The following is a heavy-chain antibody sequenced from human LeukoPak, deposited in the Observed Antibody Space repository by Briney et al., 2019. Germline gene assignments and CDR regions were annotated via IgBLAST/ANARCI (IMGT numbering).Heavy chain of an antibody. D-gene: IGHD5-18*01. V-gene: IGHV4-30-4*02. CDR3: ARTRGYSYGFNWFDP. CDR1: GGSISSGDYY. J-gene: IGHJ5*02. CDR2: MYYSGST. Sequence: SETLSLTCTVSGGSISSGDYYWSWIRQPPGKGLEWIGYMYYSGSTYYNPSLKSRATISVDTSKNQFSLKLSSVTAADTAVYYCARTRGYSYGFNWFDPWGQGTLVTVSS.